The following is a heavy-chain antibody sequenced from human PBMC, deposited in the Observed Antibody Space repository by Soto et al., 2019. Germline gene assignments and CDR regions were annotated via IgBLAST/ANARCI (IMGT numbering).Heavy chain of an antibody. CDR1: GGSISSGDYY. CDR3: ARPGRPHNYGSGLLYYYYYMDV. J-gene: IGHJ6*03. V-gene: IGHV4-30-4*01. CDR2: IYYSGST. Sequence: PSETLSLTCTVSGGSISSGDYYWSWIRQPPGKGLEWIGYIYYSGSTYYNPSLKSRVTTSVDTSKNQFSLKLSSVTAADTAVYYCARPGRPHNYGSGLLYYYYYMDVWGKGTTVTVSS. D-gene: IGHD3-10*01.